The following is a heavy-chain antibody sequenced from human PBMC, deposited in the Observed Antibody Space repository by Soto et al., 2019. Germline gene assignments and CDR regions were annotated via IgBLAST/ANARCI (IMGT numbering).Heavy chain of an antibody. CDR3: VRDTVGVVAANLPFDS. J-gene: IGHJ4*02. Sequence: EVQLLESGGGLVQPGGSLRLSCAASGFTLGTYAMHWVRQAPGKGLQWVSGIGASGASTYYADSVKGRFTISRDNSKNTLYLQMDRLRAEDTDVYYCVRDTVGVVAANLPFDSWGQGTLVTVSS. CDR1: GFTLGTYA. CDR2: IGASGAST. D-gene: IGHD2-15*01. V-gene: IGHV3-23*01.